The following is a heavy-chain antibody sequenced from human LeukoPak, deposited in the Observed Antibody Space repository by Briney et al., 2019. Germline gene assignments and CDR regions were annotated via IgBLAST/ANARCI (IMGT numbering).Heavy chain of an antibody. Sequence: GGSLRLSCAASGFTFDDSGMYWVRQTPGKAVQWVSLISSDGIVRDYADSVKGRFTISRDNSKNFLYLQMSSLRIEDTAVYYCAVTPYCIGASCRGWGQGTLLTVSS. J-gene: IGHJ4*02. CDR3: AVTPYCIGASCRG. D-gene: IGHD2-15*01. CDR2: ISSDGIVR. CDR1: GFTFDDSG. V-gene: IGHV3-43*02.